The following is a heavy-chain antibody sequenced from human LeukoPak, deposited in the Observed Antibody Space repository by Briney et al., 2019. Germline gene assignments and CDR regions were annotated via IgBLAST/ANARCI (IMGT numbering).Heavy chain of an antibody. CDR1: GFTFDDFS. Sequence: GGSLRLSCTASGFTFDDFSIHWVRQTPGKGLEWVSSISSSSSYIYYADSVKGRFTISRDNAKNSLYLQMNSLRAEDTAVYYRARIGTGTTAPYFDYWGQGTLVTVSS. CDR2: ISSSSSYI. J-gene: IGHJ4*02. CDR3: ARIGTGTTAPYFDY. V-gene: IGHV3-21*04. D-gene: IGHD1-1*01.